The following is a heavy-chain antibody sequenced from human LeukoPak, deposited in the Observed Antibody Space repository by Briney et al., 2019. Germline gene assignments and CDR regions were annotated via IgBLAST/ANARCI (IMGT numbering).Heavy chain of an antibody. V-gene: IGHV5-51*01. CDR2: IYPGDSDT. CDR3: ARHYRSSGPAGNWFDP. Sequence: KPGESLKISCKGSGYSFTSYWIGWVRQMPGKGLEWMGIIYPGDSDTRYSPSFQGQVTISADKSISTAYLQWSSLKASDTAMYYCARHYRSSGPAGNWFDPWGQGTLVTVSS. CDR1: GYSFTSYW. D-gene: IGHD6-6*01. J-gene: IGHJ5*02.